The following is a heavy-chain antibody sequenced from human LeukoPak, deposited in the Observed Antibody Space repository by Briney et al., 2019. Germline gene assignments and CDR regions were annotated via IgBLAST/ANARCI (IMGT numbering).Heavy chain of an antibody. J-gene: IGHJ5*02. V-gene: IGHV4-39*01. CDR1: GGSVSRSSYY. D-gene: IGHD7-27*01. Sequence: PSETLSLTCTVSGGSVSRSSYYWGWVRQSPGKGLEWIGSISYSGTNYNNPSLKSRVSISIDTSKNQFSVKLTSVTAADTAMYYCASLGTLRSWGKGTLVTVSS. CDR3: ASLGTLRS. CDR2: ISYSGTN.